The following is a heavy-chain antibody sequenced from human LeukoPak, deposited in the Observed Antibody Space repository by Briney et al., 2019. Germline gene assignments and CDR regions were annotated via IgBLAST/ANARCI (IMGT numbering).Heavy chain of an antibody. CDR1: GFTLSSYT. J-gene: IGHJ4*02. D-gene: IGHD6-13*01. Sequence: QPGASLRLSCAASGFTLSSYTMNWVRQAPGKGLEWVSGISSSGGSTYYADSVKGRFTISRDNSKNTLFLQMNSLRTEGTAVYFCAITRIPAGTWGQGTLVTVSP. CDR3: AITRIPAGT. V-gene: IGHV3-23*01. CDR2: ISSSGGST.